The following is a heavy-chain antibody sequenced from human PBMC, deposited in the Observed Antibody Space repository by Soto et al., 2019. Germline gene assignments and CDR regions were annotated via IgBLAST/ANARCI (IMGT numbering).Heavy chain of an antibody. Sequence: GGSLRLSCTASGFTFGDYAMSWVRQAPGKGLEWVGFIRSKAYGGTTEYAASVKGRFTISRDDSKSIAYLQMNSLKTEDTAVYYCTRDSVLRFLEWTYDYYYGMDVWGQGTTVTVS. CDR2: IRSKAYGGTT. CDR1: GFTFGDYA. V-gene: IGHV3-49*04. CDR3: TRDSVLRFLEWTYDYYYGMDV. J-gene: IGHJ6*02. D-gene: IGHD3-3*01.